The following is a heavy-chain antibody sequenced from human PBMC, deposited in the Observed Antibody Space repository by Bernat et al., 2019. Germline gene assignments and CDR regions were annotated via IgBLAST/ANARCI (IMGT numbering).Heavy chain of an antibody. V-gene: IGHV3-23*04. Sequence: EVQLVESGGGLVQPGGSLRLSCAASGFTFSSYAMSWVRQAPGKGLEWVSAISGSGGSTYYADSVKGRFTISRDNSKNTLYLQMNSLRAEDTAVYYFAKDSNSVVQGVIFSCYYCMDVWGKGTTVTVSS. CDR2: ISGSGGST. CDR1: GFTFSSYA. CDR3: AKDSNSVVQGVIFSCYYCMDV. J-gene: IGHJ6*03. D-gene: IGHD3-10*01.